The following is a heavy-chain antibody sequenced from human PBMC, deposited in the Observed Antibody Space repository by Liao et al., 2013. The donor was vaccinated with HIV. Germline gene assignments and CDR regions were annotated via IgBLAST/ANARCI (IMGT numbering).Heavy chain of an antibody. CDR2: INHSGST. J-gene: IGHJ3*02. CDR1: GGSISSGDYY. Sequence: QVQLQESGPGLVKPSQTLSLTCTVSGGSISSGDYYWSWIRQPPGKGLEWIGEINHSGSTNYNPSLKSRVTISVDTSKNQFSLKLSSVTAADTAVYYCARGRRVVVTAFDIWGQGTMVTVSS. D-gene: IGHD3-22*01. V-gene: IGHV4-30-4*08. CDR3: ARGRRVVVTAFDI.